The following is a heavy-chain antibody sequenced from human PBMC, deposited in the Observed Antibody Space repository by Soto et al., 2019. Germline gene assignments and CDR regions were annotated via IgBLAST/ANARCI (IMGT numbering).Heavy chain of an antibody. J-gene: IGHJ4*02. Sequence: SVKVSCKASGFTFTSSAFQWVRQARGQRLEWIGWIAVGSGYTNYAQRFQDRVTLTRDMSTATTYMELSRLTSEDTAIYYCAADATAWQQMVPSDYWGQGTLVTVSS. CDR2: IAVGSGYT. CDR3: AADATAWQQMVPSDY. D-gene: IGHD2-8*01. CDR1: GFTFTSSA. V-gene: IGHV1-58*01.